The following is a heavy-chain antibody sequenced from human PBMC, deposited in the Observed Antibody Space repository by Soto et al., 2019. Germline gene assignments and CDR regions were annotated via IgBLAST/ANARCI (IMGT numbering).Heavy chain of an antibody. Sequence: LRLSCAASRFTFSSYAMHWVRQAPGKGLEWVAVIPYDGSNKYYADSVKGRFTISRDNSKNTLYLQMNSLRAEDTAVYYCARDSALMVYADNWFDPWGQGTLVTVSS. CDR1: RFTFSSYA. V-gene: IGHV3-30-3*01. CDR3: ARDSALMVYADNWFDP. D-gene: IGHD2-8*01. CDR2: IPYDGSNK. J-gene: IGHJ5*02.